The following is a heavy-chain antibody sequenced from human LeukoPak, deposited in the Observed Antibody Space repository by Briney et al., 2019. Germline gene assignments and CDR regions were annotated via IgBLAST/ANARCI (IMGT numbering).Heavy chain of an antibody. D-gene: IGHD1/OR15-1a*01. V-gene: IGHV1-46*01. Sequence: ASVKVSCKASGYTFTSYYMHWVRQAPGQGLEWMGIINPSGGSTSYAQKFQGRVTMTRDMSTSTVYMELSSLRSEDTAVYYCARGPPVNNNYYYYMDVWGKGTTVTVSS. J-gene: IGHJ6*03. CDR3: ARGPPVNNNYYYYMDV. CDR1: GYTFTSYY. CDR2: INPSGGST.